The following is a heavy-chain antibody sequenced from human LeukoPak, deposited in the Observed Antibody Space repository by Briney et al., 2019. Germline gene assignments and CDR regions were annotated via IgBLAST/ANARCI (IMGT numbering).Heavy chain of an antibody. Sequence: SETLSLTCTVSGASITNSPYSWGWIRQPPGKGLEWIGSGYYSRTAYYNPSLKSRVTIFVDTSKNQFFLRLSSVTAADTAVYFWARRDYGDDSGFDYWGQGTLVSVSS. CDR3: ARRDYGDDSGFDY. CDR2: GYYSRTA. CDR1: GASITNSPYS. J-gene: IGHJ4*02. D-gene: IGHD4-23*01. V-gene: IGHV4-39*01.